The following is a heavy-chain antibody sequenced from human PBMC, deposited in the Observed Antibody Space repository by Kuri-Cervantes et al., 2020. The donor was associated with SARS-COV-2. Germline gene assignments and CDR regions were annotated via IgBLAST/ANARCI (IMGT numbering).Heavy chain of an antibody. Sequence: GGSLRLSCAASGFTFSSYAMHWVRQAPGKGLEWVSVIYSGGSTYYADSVKGRFTISRDNSKNTLYLQMNSLRAEDTAVYYCATTYPGEWLPLDYWGQGTLVTVSS. V-gene: IGHV3-53*01. CDR2: IYSGGST. D-gene: IGHD3-10*01. J-gene: IGHJ4*02. CDR3: ATTYPGEWLPLDY. CDR1: GFTFSSYA.